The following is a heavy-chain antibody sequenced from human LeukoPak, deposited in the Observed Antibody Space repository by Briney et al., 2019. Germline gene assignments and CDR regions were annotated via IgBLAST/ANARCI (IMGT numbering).Heavy chain of an antibody. J-gene: IGHJ5*02. D-gene: IGHD2-15*01. CDR2: FDPEDGET. Sequence: ASVKVSCKVSGYTLTELSMHWVRQAPGKGLEWMGGFDPEDGETIYAQKLQGRVTMTTDTSTSTAYMELRSLRSDDTAVYFCARLGYCSGRDCPTSYYNWFDPWGQGTLVTVSS. CDR3: ARLGYCSGRDCPTSYYNWFDP. V-gene: IGHV1-24*01. CDR1: GYTLTELS.